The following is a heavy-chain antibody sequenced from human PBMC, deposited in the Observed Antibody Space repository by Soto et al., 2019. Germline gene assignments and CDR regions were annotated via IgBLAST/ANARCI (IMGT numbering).Heavy chain of an antibody. V-gene: IGHV1-18*01. CDR3: AREWFGEVDAFDI. CDR1: GYTFTSYG. J-gene: IGHJ3*02. Sequence: ASVKVSCKASGYTFTSYGISWVRQAPGQGLEWMGWISAYNGNTNYAQKLQGRVTMTRDTSISTAYMELSRLRSDDTAVYYCAREWFGEVDAFDIWGQGTMVTVSS. CDR2: ISAYNGNT. D-gene: IGHD3-10*01.